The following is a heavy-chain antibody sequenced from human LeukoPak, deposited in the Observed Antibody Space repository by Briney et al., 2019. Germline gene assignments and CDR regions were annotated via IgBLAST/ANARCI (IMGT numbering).Heavy chain of an antibody. J-gene: IGHJ4*02. Sequence: GASVKLCCKASGGAFVSYAISCMRQAPGQWLEWMGGIIPIFGTANYAQKFQGRVTITADESTSTAYMELSSLRSEDTAVYYCARGSRITIFAHWGQGTLVTVSS. CDR2: IIPIFGTA. CDR1: GGAFVSYA. V-gene: IGHV1-69*13. D-gene: IGHD3-3*01. CDR3: ARGSRITIFAH.